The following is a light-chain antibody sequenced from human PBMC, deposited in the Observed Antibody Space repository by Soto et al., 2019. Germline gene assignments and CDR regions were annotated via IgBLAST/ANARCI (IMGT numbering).Light chain of an antibody. CDR1: QSISSY. V-gene: IGKV1-39*01. Sequence: DIQMTQSPSSLSASVGDRVTITCRASQSISSYLNWYQQKPGKAPKLLIYAASSLQSGVPSRFSGSGSGTDFTLTISSLQPEVFATYYCQQSYSSPYTFGQGPKLEIK. CDR2: AAS. CDR3: QQSYSSPYT. J-gene: IGKJ2*01.